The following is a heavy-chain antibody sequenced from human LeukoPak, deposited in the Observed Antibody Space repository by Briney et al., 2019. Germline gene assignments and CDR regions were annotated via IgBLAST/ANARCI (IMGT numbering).Heavy chain of an antibody. CDR3: ARDRPSPHLVVVH. D-gene: IGHD3-22*01. CDR2: IYHSGNT. CDR1: GYSISSGYY. V-gene: IGHV4-38-2*02. J-gene: IGHJ4*02. Sequence: SETLSLTCTVSGYSISSGYYWGWIRQPPGKGLEWIGSIYHSGNTYYNPSLKSRVTISVDTSKNQFSLKLSSVTAADTAVYYCARDRPSPHLVVVHWGQGTLVTVSS.